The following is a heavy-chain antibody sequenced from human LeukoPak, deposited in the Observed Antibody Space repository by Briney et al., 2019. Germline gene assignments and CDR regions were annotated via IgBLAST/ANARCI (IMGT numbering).Heavy chain of an antibody. Sequence: PGRSLRLSCAASGFTFSSYGMHWVRQAPGKGLEWVAVIWYDGSNKYYADSVKGRFTISRDNSKNTLYLQMNSLRDEDTAVYYCARGSILSSTWYIDYWGQGTLVTVSS. V-gene: IGHV3-33*01. CDR3: ARGSILSSTWYIDY. CDR1: GFTFSSYG. CDR2: IWYDGSNK. D-gene: IGHD6-13*01. J-gene: IGHJ4*02.